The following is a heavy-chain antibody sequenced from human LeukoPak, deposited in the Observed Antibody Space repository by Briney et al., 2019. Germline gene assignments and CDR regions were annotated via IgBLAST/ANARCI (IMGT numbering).Heavy chain of an antibody. Sequence: PSETLPLTCTVSGGSISSYYWSWIRQPAGKGLEWIGRIYTSGSTNYNPSLKSRVTMSVDTSKNQFSLKLSSVTAADTAVYYCRGSYGSGRKRFDYWGQGTLVTVFS. CDR1: GGSISSYY. CDR2: IYTSGST. V-gene: IGHV4-4*07. CDR3: RGSYGSGRKRFDY. J-gene: IGHJ4*02. D-gene: IGHD3-10*01.